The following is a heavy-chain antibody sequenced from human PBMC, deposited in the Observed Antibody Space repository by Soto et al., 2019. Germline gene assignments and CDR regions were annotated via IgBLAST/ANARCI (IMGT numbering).Heavy chain of an antibody. Sequence: SETLSLTCTVSGGSISSYYWSWIRQPAGRGLEWIGRIYTSGSTNYNPSLKSRVTMSVDTSKNQFSLKLRSVTAADTAVYYCARDRGDYGSADYWGQGTLVTVSS. CDR2: IYTSGST. CDR3: ARDRGDYGSADY. CDR1: GGSISSYY. V-gene: IGHV4-4*07. D-gene: IGHD3-10*01. J-gene: IGHJ4*02.